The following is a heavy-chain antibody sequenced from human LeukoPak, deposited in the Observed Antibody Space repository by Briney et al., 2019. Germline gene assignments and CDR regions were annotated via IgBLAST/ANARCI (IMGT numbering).Heavy chain of an antibody. J-gene: IGHJ4*02. D-gene: IGHD4-17*01. CDR1: GFSLSNATMG. CDR3: ARIRNGYGDFFPFDY. Sequence: SGPTLVKPTETLTLTCTVSGFSLSNATMGVSWIRQPPGKEQDWLAHIFSNDEKSYSTSLKRRLTISKDTSKSQVVLTMTNMDPVDTATYYCARIRNGYGDFFPFDYWGQGTLVTVCS. CDR2: IFSNDEK. V-gene: IGHV2-26*01.